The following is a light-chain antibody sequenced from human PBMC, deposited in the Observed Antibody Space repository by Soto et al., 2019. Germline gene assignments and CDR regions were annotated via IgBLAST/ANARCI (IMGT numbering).Light chain of an antibody. V-gene: IGLV2-14*01. J-gene: IGLJ1*01. Sequence: QSVLTQPASVPVSPGQSITISCTGTSSDVGGYNYVSWYQQHPGKAPKFMIYDVSNRPSGGSNRLTDSKSGNTASLTISGLRAEDEAVYYGSSYTTSNTRQIVFGTGTKVTAL. CDR1: SSDVGGYNY. CDR3: SSYTTSNTRQIV. CDR2: DVS.